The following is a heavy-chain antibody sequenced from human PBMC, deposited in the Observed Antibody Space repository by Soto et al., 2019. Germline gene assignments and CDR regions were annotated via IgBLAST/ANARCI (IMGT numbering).Heavy chain of an antibody. D-gene: IGHD2-2*01. Sequence: GESLKISCKGSGFSFTTYWIGWVRQMPGKGLEWMGIIYPSDSDTRYSQSFQGQVTISADKSIGTAYLQWSSLKASDTAVYYCARWGSSALYYAMDVWGQGTTVTVSS. CDR1: GFSFTTYW. CDR3: ARWGSSALYYAMDV. CDR2: IYPSDSDT. J-gene: IGHJ6*02. V-gene: IGHV5-51*01.